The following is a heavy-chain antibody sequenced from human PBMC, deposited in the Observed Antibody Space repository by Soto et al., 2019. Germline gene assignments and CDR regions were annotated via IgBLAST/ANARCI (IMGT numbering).Heavy chain of an antibody. CDR1: GFTFSTYA. J-gene: IGHJ4*02. V-gene: IGHV3-30*18. D-gene: IGHD6-13*01. CDR2: MSYDGSHK. Sequence: GESLSLSCAASGFTFSTYAMHWVRQAPGKGLEWVAVMSYDGSHKYHADSVKGRFTISRDNSKNTFYLQMNSLRAEDTAMYYCAKASGSSWYYFDYCGQGTLVTVS. CDR3: AKASGSSWYYFDY.